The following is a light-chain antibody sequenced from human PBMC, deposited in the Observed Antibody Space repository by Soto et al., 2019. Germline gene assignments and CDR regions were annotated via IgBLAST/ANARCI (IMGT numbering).Light chain of an antibody. V-gene: IGKV3-20*01. J-gene: IGKJ4*01. CDR3: QQYGSSPT. CDR2: GAS. CDR1: QSVSSSY. Sequence: EIVLTQSPGTLSLSPGERATLSCRASQSVSSSYLAWYQQKPGQAPRLLIYGASSRATGIPDRFSGSGSGTDFHLILSRLEPEDFAVYYCQQYGSSPTFGGGTKVEIK.